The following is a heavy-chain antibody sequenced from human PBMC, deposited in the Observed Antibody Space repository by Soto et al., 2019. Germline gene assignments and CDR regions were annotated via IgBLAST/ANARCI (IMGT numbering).Heavy chain of an antibody. CDR3: AREPYSSTWDFDS. CDR1: GFTFSDYS. J-gene: IGHJ4*02. CDR2: ISSTSSYI. D-gene: IGHD6-13*01. Sequence: EVQLVESGGGLVKPGGSLRLSCAASGFTFSDYSMTWVRQAPGKGLEWVSSISSTSSYIYYADSVKGRFTISRDNAKNSLFLQMNSRRAEDTAVYYCAREPYSSTWDFDSGGQGTLDTVSS. V-gene: IGHV3-21*01.